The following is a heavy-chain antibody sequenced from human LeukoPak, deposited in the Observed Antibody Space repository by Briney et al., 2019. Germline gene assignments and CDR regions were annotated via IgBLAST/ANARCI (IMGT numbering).Heavy chain of an antibody. CDR1: GGSISSSSYY. V-gene: IGHV4-39*01. CDR3: ARAYDFWSGYQTTAFDI. J-gene: IGHJ3*02. CDR2: IYYSGST. Sequence: PSETLSLTCTVSGGSISSSSYYWGWIRQPPGKGLEWIGSIYYSGSTYYNPSLKSRVTISVDTSKNQFSLKLSSVTAADTAVYYCARAYDFWSGYQTTAFDIWGQGTMVTVSS. D-gene: IGHD3-3*01.